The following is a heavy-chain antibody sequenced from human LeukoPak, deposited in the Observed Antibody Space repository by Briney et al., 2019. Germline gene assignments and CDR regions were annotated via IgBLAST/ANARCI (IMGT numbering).Heavy chain of an antibody. CDR2: IIPIFGTA. CDR3: ARGKVLLWFGELLFIDPTPFDY. D-gene: IGHD3-10*01. Sequence: SVKVSCKASGGTFSSYAISWVRQAPGQGLEWMGGIIPIFGTANYAQKFQGRVTITADESTSTAYMELSSLRSEDTAVYYCARGKVLLWFGELLFIDPTPFDYWGQGTLVTVSS. V-gene: IGHV1-69*13. J-gene: IGHJ4*02. CDR1: GGTFSSYA.